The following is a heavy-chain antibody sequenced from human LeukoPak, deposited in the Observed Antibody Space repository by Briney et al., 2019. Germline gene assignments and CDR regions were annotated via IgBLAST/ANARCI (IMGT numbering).Heavy chain of an antibody. D-gene: IGHD6-6*01. V-gene: IGHV3-30*18. Sequence: GGSLRLSCAASGFTFSSYGMHWVRQAPGKGLEWVAVISYDGSNKYYADSVKGRFAISRDNSKNTLYLQMNSLRAEDTAVYYCAKARYSSSPLMDVWGQGTTVTVSS. CDR1: GFTFSSYG. CDR2: ISYDGSNK. CDR3: AKARYSSSPLMDV. J-gene: IGHJ6*02.